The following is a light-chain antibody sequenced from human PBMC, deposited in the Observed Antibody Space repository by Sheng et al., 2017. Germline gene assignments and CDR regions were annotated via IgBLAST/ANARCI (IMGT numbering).Light chain of an antibody. V-gene: IGKV1-5*03. CDR2: RAS. J-gene: IGKJ4*01. Sequence: DIQMTQSPSTLSASVGDRVTITCRASQSIGDLLAWFQHKPGKAPKLLIYRASTLESGVPRRFSGSGFGAEFTLTIHSLQPDDFATYYCNQYNGYTFTFGGGTKVEMK. CDR1: QSIGDL. CDR3: NQYNGYTFT.